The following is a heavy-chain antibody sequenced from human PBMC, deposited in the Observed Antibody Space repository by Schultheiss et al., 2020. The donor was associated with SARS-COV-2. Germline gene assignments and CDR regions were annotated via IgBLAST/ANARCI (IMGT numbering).Heavy chain of an antibody. CDR1: GFTVSSNY. D-gene: IGHD3-22*01. CDR3: ARGGDSTRWFDP. V-gene: IGHV3-53*01. J-gene: IGHJ5*02. CDR2: IYSGGST. Sequence: GESLKISCAASGFTVSSNYMSWVRQAPGKGLEWVSVIYSGGSTYYADSVKGRFTISRDNSKNTLYLQMNSLRAEDTAVYYCARGGDSTRWFDPWGQGTLVTVSS.